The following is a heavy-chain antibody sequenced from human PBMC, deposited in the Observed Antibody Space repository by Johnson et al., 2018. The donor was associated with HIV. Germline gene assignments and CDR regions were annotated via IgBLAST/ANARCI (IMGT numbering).Heavy chain of an antibody. CDR3: TTDHYFLDALDI. V-gene: IGHV3-15*01. CDR1: GFIFFDYA. J-gene: IGHJ3*02. D-gene: IGHD2/OR15-2a*01. Sequence: VQLVESGGGLVQPGRSLRLSCNTSGFIFFDYAMSWFRQAPGKGLEWVGRIKSKTDGGTTDYAAPVKGRFTISRDDSKNTLYVQMKSLKTEDTAMYYCTTDHYFLDALDIWGQGTMVTVSS. CDR2: IKSKTDGGTT.